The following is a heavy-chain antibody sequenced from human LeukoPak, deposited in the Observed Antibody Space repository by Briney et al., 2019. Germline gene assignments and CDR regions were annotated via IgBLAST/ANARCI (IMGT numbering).Heavy chain of an antibody. CDR1: GFTFSSYA. Sequence: GGSLRLSCAASGFTFSSYAMSWVRQAPGKGREWGSAISGSGGSTYYADSVKCRFTISRDNSKNTLDLQMNSLRAEDTAVYYCAKDRPLYYHDSSGYPNFDYWGQGTLVTVSS. V-gene: IGHV3-23*01. CDR2: ISGSGGST. J-gene: IGHJ4*02. CDR3: AKDRPLYYHDSSGYPNFDY. D-gene: IGHD3-22*01.